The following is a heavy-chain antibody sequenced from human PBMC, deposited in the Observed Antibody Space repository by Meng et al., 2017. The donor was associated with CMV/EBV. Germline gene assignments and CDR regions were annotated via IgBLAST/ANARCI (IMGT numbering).Heavy chain of an antibody. CDR2: IYSGGST. V-gene: IGHV3-53*01. CDR3: ARVHLYNWNYYGMDV. D-gene: IGHD1-20*01. CDR1: GFTVSSNY. J-gene: IGHJ6*02. Sequence: GGSLRLSCAASGFTVSSNYMTWVRQAPGKGLEWVSVIYSGGSTYYADFVKGRFTISRDNSKNTLYLQMNSLRAEDTAVYYCARVHLYNWNYYGMDVWGQGTTVTVSS.